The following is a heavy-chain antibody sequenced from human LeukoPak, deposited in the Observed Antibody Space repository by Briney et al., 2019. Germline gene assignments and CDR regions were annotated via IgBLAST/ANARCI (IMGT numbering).Heavy chain of an antibody. CDR2: IKQDGSEK. Sequence: GGSLRLSCVASGFSINNYWMTWVRQAPGKGLEWVANIKQDGSEKYYVNSVKGRFTVSRDNAKNSLYLQMISLRAEDTAVYYCASVPYSSGWHFDYWGQGTLVTVSS. J-gene: IGHJ4*02. CDR1: GFSINNYW. V-gene: IGHV3-7*01. CDR3: ASVPYSSGWHFDY. D-gene: IGHD6-19*01.